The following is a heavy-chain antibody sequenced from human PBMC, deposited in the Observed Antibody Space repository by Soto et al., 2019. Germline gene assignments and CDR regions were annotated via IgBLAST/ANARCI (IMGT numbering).Heavy chain of an antibody. CDR2: ISSSGSTI. CDR3: AGVEMATITRGDAFDI. J-gene: IGHJ3*02. Sequence: QVQLVESGGGLVKPGGSLRLSCAASGFTFSDYYMSWIRQAPGKGLEWVSYISSSGSTIYYADSVKGRFTISRDNAKNSLYLKMNSLRAEDTAVYYCAGVEMATITRGDAFDIWGQGTMVTVSS. CDR1: GFTFSDYY. V-gene: IGHV3-11*01. D-gene: IGHD5-12*01.